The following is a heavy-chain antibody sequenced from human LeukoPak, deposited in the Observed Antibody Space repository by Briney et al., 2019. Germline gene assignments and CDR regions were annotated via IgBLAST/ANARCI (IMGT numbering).Heavy chain of an antibody. V-gene: IGHV1-2*02. CDR2: MNPNSGSA. J-gene: IGHJ4*02. CDR3: ARGSNVDTSMVTPFDY. CDR1: GYTFTGYY. Sequence: ASVKVSCKPSGYTFTGYYIHWVRQAPGQGLEWMGWMNPNSGSATYARQFQGRVTMTRDTSINTAYIEVSRLRSDDTAVYYCARGSNVDTSMVTPFDYWGQGTLVTVSA. D-gene: IGHD5-18*01.